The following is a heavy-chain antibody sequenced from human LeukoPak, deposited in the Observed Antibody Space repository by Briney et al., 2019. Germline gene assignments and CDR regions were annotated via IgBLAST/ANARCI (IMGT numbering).Heavy chain of an antibody. D-gene: IGHD3-10*01. CDR3: ASQGGFGESWGYFDY. Sequence: ESGPTLVKPTQTLTLTCTFSGFSLSTSGVGVGWIRQPPGKALEWLALIYWDDDKLYSPPLRSRLTITKDTSKTQVVLTMTNMDPVDTATYYCASQGGFGESWGYFDYWGQGTLVTVSS. J-gene: IGHJ4*02. V-gene: IGHV2-5*02. CDR1: GFSLSTSGVG. CDR2: IYWDDDK.